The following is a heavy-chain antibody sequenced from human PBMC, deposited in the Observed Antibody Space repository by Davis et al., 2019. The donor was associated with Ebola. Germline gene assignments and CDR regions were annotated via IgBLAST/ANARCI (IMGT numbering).Heavy chain of an antibody. CDR2: IRSKANSYAT. J-gene: IGHJ4*02. Sequence: PSETLSLTCAASGFTFSGSAMHWVRQASGKGLEWVGRIRSKANSYATAYAASVKGRFTISRDDSKNTAYLQMKSLKTEDTAVYYCTTQSLTTSWVDYWGQGTLVTVSS. D-gene: IGHD3-22*01. CDR1: GFTFSGSA. V-gene: IGHV3-73*01. CDR3: TTQSLTTSWVDY.